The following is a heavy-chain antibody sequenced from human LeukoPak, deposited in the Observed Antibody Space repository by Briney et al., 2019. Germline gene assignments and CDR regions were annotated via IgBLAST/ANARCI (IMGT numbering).Heavy chain of an antibody. CDR1: GFTFSSYA. CDR2: ISGSGGST. Sequence: QSGGSLRLSCAASGFTFSSYAMSWVRQAPGKGLEWVSAISGSGGSTYYADSVKGRFTISRDNSKNTLYLQMNSLRAEDTAVYYCASPGYCSSTSCQRGLYNWFDPWGQGTLVTVSS. J-gene: IGHJ5*02. V-gene: IGHV3-23*01. D-gene: IGHD2-2*01. CDR3: ASPGYCSSTSCQRGLYNWFDP.